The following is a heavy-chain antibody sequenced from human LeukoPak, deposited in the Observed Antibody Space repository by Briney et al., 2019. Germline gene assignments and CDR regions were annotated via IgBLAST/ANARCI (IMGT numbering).Heavy chain of an antibody. Sequence: ASVKLSCKASGGTFSSYAISWVRPAPGQGLEWMGGIIPIFGTANYAQKFQGRVTITADESTSTAYMELSSLRSEDTAVYYCAREAQEGGFDYWGQGTLVTVSS. D-gene: IGHD3-16*01. CDR2: IIPIFGTA. V-gene: IGHV1-69*13. J-gene: IGHJ4*02. CDR1: GGTFSSYA. CDR3: AREAQEGGFDY.